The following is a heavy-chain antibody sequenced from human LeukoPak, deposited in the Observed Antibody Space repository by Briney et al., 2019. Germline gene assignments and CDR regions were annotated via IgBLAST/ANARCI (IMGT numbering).Heavy chain of an antibody. CDR1: GGSISSGDYY. D-gene: IGHD2-2*01. J-gene: IGHJ3*02. Sequence: SQTLSLTCTVSGGSISSGDYYWSRIRQPPGKGLEWIGYIYYSGSTYYNPSLKSRVTISVDTSKNQFSLKLSSVTAADTAVYYCAGYCSSTSCYYRSSYDAFDIWGQGTMVTVSS. V-gene: IGHV4-30-4*08. CDR3: AGYCSSTSCYYRSSYDAFDI. CDR2: IYYSGST.